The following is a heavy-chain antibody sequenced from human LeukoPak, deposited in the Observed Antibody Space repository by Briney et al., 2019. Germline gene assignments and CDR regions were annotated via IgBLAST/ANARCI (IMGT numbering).Heavy chain of an antibody. CDR2: IYYSGNT. Sequence: SETLSLTCTVSGGSISSSSYYWGWIRQPPGKGLEWIRTIYYSGNTYYNPSLKSRVSISVDTSKNQFSLNLSSVTAADTAVYYCARRRGCSSTSCFEDYYYYFYMDVWGKGTTVTVSS. V-gene: IGHV4-39*01. J-gene: IGHJ6*03. CDR1: GGSISSSSYY. CDR3: ARRRGCSSTSCFEDYYYYFYMDV. D-gene: IGHD2-2*01.